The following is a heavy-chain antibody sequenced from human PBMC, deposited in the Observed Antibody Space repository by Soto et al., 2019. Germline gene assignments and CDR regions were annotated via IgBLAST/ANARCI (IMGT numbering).Heavy chain of an antibody. CDR1: GGSFSGYY. J-gene: IGHJ5*02. CDR2: INHSGST. Sequence: PSETLSLTCAVYGGSFSGYYWSWIRQPPGKGLEWIGEINHSGSTNYNPSLKSRVTISVDTSKNQFSLKLSSVTAADTAVYYCARFVRRSHYSRDNWFDPWGQGTLVTVSS. V-gene: IGHV4-34*01. D-gene: IGHD2-21*01. CDR3: ARFVRRSHYSRDNWFDP.